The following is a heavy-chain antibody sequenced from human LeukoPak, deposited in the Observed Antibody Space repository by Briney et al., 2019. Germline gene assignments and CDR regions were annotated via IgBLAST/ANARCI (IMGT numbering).Heavy chain of an antibody. V-gene: IGHV3-30*02. CDR3: AKAGLRFLEWAHDY. D-gene: IGHD3-3*01. CDR1: GFTFSSYG. J-gene: IGHJ4*02. CDR2: IRYDGSNK. Sequence: PGGSLRLSCAASGFTFSSYGMHWVRQAPGKGLEWVAFIRYDGSNKYYADSVKGRFTISRDNSKNTLYLQMNSLRAEDTAVYYCAKAGLRFLEWAHDYWGQGTLVTVSS.